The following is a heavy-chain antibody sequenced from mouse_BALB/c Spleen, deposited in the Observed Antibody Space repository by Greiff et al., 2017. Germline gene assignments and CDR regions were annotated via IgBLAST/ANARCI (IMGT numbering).Heavy chain of an antibody. Sequence: VKLMESGPGLVQPSQSLSITCTVSGFSLTSYGVHWVRQSPGKGLEWLGVIWSGGSTDYNAAFISRLSISKDNSKSQVFFKMNSLQANDTAIYYCARPLRSAWFAYWGQGTLVTVSA. V-gene: IGHV2-2*02. CDR3: ARPLRSAWFAY. CDR1: GFSLTSYG. D-gene: IGHD1-1*01. J-gene: IGHJ3*01. CDR2: IWSGGST.